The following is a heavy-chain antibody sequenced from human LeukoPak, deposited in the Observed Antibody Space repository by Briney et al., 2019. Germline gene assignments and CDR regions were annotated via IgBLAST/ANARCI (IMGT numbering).Heavy chain of an antibody. CDR1: GFSFGGYA. Sequence: PGGSLRLSCAASGFSFGGYAMAWVRQAPGKGLEWISSISGSGATANYADSVRGRFIISTNNSASRLDLQMNSLRVEDAAVYYCAKDRAGYNVKGSDSWGQGTLVTVSS. V-gene: IGHV3-23*01. CDR2: ISGSGATA. D-gene: IGHD5-24*01. CDR3: AKDRAGYNVKGSDS. J-gene: IGHJ4*02.